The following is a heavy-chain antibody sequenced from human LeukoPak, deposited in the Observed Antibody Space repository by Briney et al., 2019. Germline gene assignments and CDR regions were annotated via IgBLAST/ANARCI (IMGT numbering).Heavy chain of an antibody. D-gene: IGHD1-26*01. Sequence: SETLSLTCTVSGGSISSSSYYWGWIRQPPGKGLEWIGSIYYSGSTYYNPSLKSRITISVDTSKNQFSLRLSSVTAADTAVYYCARVGATPRYYNYYGMDVWGQGTTVTVSS. CDR1: GGSISSSSYY. V-gene: IGHV4-39*07. CDR2: IYYSGST. CDR3: ARVGATPRYYNYYGMDV. J-gene: IGHJ6*02.